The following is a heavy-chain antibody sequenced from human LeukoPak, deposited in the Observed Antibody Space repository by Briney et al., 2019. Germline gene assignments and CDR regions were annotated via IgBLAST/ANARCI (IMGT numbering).Heavy chain of an antibody. J-gene: IGHJ5*02. CDR1: GGSFSGYY. Sequence: SETLSLTCAVYGGSFSGYYWSWIRQPPGKGLEWIGDINHSGSTNYNPSLKSRVTISVDTSKNQFSLKLSSVTAADTAVYYCARLVPPGWFDPWGQGTLVTVSS. CDR2: INHSGST. CDR3: ARLVPPGWFDP. V-gene: IGHV4-34*01.